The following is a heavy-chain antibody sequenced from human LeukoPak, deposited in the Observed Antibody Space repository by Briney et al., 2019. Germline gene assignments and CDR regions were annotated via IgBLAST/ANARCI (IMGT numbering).Heavy chain of an antibody. J-gene: IGHJ4*02. CDR1: GFTFSTYG. CDR2: ISYDGSNK. D-gene: IGHD5-18*01. CDR3: GKGLQLWAPIDY. Sequence: GRSLRLSCAASGFTFSTYGMHWVRQAPGKGLEWVAFISYDGSNKYYADSVKGRFTISRDNSKNTLYLQMNSLRAEDTAVYYCGKGLQLWAPIDYWGQGTLVTVSS. V-gene: IGHV3-30*18.